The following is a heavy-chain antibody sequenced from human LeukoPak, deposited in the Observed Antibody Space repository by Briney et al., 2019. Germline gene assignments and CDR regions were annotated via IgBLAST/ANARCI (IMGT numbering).Heavy chain of an antibody. V-gene: IGHV1-2*02. Sequence: ASVKVSCKASGYTFTGYYIHWVRQAPGQGLEWMGWINPNSGGTNYAQKFQGRVTMTRDTSISTAYLELSGLRSDDTAVYYCARDLVGARYYFDYWGQGTLVTVSS. CDR2: INPNSGGT. CDR1: GYTFTGYY. J-gene: IGHJ4*02. CDR3: ARDLVGARYYFDY. D-gene: IGHD1-26*01.